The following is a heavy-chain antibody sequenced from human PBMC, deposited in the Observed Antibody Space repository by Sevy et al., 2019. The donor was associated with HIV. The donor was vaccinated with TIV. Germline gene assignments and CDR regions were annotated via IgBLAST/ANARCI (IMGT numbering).Heavy chain of an antibody. Sequence: ASVKVSCKVSGYTLSELSIHWVRQAPGRGLEWMGGFDEDGETLYAQKFQGRVTMTEDTSTDTAYIELSSLRSEDTAVYYCATDIVVGRDYWGQGTLVTVSS. D-gene: IGHD2-2*01. CDR2: FDEDGET. CDR3: ATDIVVGRDY. J-gene: IGHJ4*02. CDR1: GYTLSELS. V-gene: IGHV1-24*01.